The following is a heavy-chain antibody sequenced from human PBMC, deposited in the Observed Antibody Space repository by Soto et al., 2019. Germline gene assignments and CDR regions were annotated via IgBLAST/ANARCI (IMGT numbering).Heavy chain of an antibody. J-gene: IGHJ4*02. CDR2: ISGSGGST. D-gene: IGHD5-12*01. CDR1: GFTFSSYA. Sequence: GGSLRLSCAASGFTFSSYAMSWVRQAPGKGLEWVSAISGSGGSTYYADSVKGRFTISRDNSKNTLYLQMNSLRAEDTAVYYCAKDLGLYSGYDSNYWGQGTLVTVSS. CDR3: AKDLGLYSGYDSNY. V-gene: IGHV3-23*01.